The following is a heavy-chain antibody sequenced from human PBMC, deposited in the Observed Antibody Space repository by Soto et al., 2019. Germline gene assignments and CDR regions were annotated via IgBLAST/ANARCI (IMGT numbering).Heavy chain of an antibody. CDR3: ARDLRYYYDSSGYGYGMDV. J-gene: IGHJ6*02. Sequence: SETLSLTCTVSGGSISSGGYYWSWIRQHPGKGLEWIGYIYYIGSTYYNPSLKSRVTISVDTSKNQFSLKLSSVTAADTAVYYCARDLRYYYDSSGYGYGMDVWGQGTTVTVSS. CDR2: IYYIGST. V-gene: IGHV4-31*03. D-gene: IGHD3-22*01. CDR1: GGSISSGGYY.